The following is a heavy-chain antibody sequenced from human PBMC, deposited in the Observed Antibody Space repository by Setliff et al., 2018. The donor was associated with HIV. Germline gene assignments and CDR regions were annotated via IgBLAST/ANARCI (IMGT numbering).Heavy chain of an antibody. D-gene: IGHD3-10*01. J-gene: IGHJ3*02. V-gene: IGHV4-39*01. CDR3: ARSISLLRGPLGDVFDI. CDR1: GGSISISSHY. Sequence: PSETLSLTCTVSGGSISISSHYWGWIRQPPGKGLEWIGRIYHSGITYYNASLKSRVSISVDTSKNQFSVKLNSVTAADTAVYYCARSISLLRGPLGDVFDIWGQGTMFTVSS. CDR2: IYHSGIT.